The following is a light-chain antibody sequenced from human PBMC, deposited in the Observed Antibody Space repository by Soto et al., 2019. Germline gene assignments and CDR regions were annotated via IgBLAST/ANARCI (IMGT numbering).Light chain of an antibody. J-gene: IGKJ1*01. CDR2: QTS. CDR3: HQRQCSAWT. CDR1: QNINTR. V-gene: IGKV3D-11*02. Sequence: EIVLTQSPATLSSFPGDRVTLSCRASQNINTRLAWYQHRPGQAPRLLIYQTSNRAAGIPARFSASGTGTDFTLTISDVQPEDFAVYYCHQRQCSAWTFGQGTKVDI.